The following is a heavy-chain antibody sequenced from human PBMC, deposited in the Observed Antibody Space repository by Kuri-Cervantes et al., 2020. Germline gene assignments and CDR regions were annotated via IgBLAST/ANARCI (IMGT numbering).Heavy chain of an antibody. CDR3: AKKVFDY. Sequence: GESLKISCAASGFTFSSHWMSWVRQAPGKGLEWVARIKEDGSDIWYVDSVKGRFTISRDNVKNSLYLQVSSLRAEDTAVYYCAKKVFDYWGQGTLVTVSS. V-gene: IGHV3-7*03. CDR2: IKEDGSDI. CDR1: GFTFSSHW. J-gene: IGHJ4*02.